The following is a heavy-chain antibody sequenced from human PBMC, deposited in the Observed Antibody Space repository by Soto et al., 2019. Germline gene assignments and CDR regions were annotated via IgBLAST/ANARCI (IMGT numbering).Heavy chain of an antibody. CDR3: ASCDPPLGYCSGGSCSNFDY. D-gene: IGHD2-15*01. V-gene: IGHV3-21*01. CDR1: GFTFSSYS. CDR2: ISSSSSYI. J-gene: IGHJ4*02. Sequence: GGSLRLSCAASGFTFSSYSMNWVRQAPGKGLEWVSSISSSSSYIYYADSVKGRFTISRDNAKNSLYLQMNSLRAEDTAVYYCASCDPPLGYCSGGSCSNFDYWGQGTLVTVSS.